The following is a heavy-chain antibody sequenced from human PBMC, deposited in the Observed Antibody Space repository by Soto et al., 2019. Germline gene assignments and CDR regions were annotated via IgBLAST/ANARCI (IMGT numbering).Heavy chain of an antibody. Sequence: QVQLVQSGAEVKKPGASVKVSCKASGYTFTGYYIHWVRQAPGQGLEWMGWINTNSGGTNYAQKFQGRVTMTRDTSISTAYMALSRLTSDDTAVYYCARTQTNDYWGQGTLVTVSS. CDR1: GYTFTGYY. CDR2: INTNSGGT. J-gene: IGHJ4*02. CDR3: ARTQTNDY. V-gene: IGHV1-2*02.